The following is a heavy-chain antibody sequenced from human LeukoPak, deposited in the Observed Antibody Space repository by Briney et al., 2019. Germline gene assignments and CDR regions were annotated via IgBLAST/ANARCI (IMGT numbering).Heavy chain of an antibody. CDR2: ISAYNGNT. CDR3: ARMKYYYYYMYV. J-gene: IGHJ6*03. Sequence: ASVKVSCKASGYTLISYGISWVRQAPGQGLEWMGWISAYNGNTNYAQKLQGRVTMTTDTSTSTAYMELRSLRSDDTAVYYCARMKYYYYYMYVWGKGTTVTVSS. V-gene: IGHV1-18*01. CDR1: GYTLISYG.